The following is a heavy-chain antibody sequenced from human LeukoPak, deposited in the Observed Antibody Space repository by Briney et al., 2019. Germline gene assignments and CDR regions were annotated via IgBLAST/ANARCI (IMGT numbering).Heavy chain of an antibody. D-gene: IGHD6-13*01. CDR3: TTDSPLLIAAGKIMP. V-gene: IGHV3-15*01. Sequence: MSGGSLRLSCTASGFTFTNAWMNWVRQAPGKGLEWVGRIKTKTAGGTTDYAAPVKGRFTISRDDSKNTLYLQMNSLKTEDTAGYYCTTDSPLLIAAGKIMPWGQGTLVTVSS. CDR1: GFTFTNAW. CDR2: IKTKTAGGTT. J-gene: IGHJ5*02.